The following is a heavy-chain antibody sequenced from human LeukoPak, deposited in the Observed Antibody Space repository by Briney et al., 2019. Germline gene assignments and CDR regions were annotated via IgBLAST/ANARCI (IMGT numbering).Heavy chain of an antibody. V-gene: IGHV3-64*01. CDR3: VRDSGGDAYNDYFDS. J-gene: IGHJ4*02. Sequence: PGGSLRLSCAASGFSFNTYAMHWARQAPGKGLEYVSAISSNGDSTYYANSVKGRFTISRDNSKKTLFLQMGSLRAEDMAVYYCVRDSGGDAYNDYFDSWGLGTLVTVSS. D-gene: IGHD5-24*01. CDR2: ISSNGDST. CDR1: GFSFNTYA.